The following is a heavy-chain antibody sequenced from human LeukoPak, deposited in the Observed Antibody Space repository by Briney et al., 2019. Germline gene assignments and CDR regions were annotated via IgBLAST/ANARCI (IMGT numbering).Heavy chain of an antibody. CDR2: INHSGST. D-gene: IGHD6-13*01. V-gene: IGHV4-34*01. CDR1: GGSFSGYY. CDR3: ARETAAGTDYYYYMDV. J-gene: IGHJ6*03. Sequence: PSETLSLTCAVYGGSFSGYYWSWIRQPPGKGLEWIGEINHSGSTNNNPSLKSRVTISVDTSKNQFSLKLSSVTAADTAVYYCARETAAGTDYYYYMDVWGKGTTVTVSS.